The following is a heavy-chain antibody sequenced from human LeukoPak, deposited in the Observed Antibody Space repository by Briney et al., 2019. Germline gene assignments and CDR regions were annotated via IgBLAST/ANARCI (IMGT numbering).Heavy chain of an antibody. CDR1: GFTFTDSA. J-gene: IGHJ6*02. CDR2: IRSGGSNE. V-gene: IGHV3-33*01. D-gene: IGHD6-19*01. Sequence: GTFLRLSCAASGFTFTDSAMHWVRRAPGAGLEWVALIRSGGSNEYYADSVKGRFTIYRDNAKNMLYLQMNRLSAEDTAMYYCARDLGYSSGHGLDVWGQGTTVTVSS. CDR3: ARDLGYSSGHGLDV.